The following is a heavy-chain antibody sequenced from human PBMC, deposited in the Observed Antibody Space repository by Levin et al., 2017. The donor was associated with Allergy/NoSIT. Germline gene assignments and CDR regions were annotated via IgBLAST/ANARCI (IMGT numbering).Heavy chain of an antibody. CDR2: IYPDDSDT. Sequence: GESLKISCQGSGYSFTTYWIGWVRQMPGKGLEWMGVIYPDDSDTRYSPSFQGQVTISADKSISTAYLQWSSLKASDTAMYYCARQAGRYSGSYSYWGQGTLVTVSS. CDR3: ARQAGRYSGSYSY. J-gene: IGHJ4*02. D-gene: IGHD1-26*01. CDR1: GYSFTTYW. V-gene: IGHV5-51*01.